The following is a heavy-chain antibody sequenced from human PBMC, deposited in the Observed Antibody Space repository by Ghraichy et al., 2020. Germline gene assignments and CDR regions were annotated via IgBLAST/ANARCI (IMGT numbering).Heavy chain of an antibody. Sequence: GGSLRLSCAASGFTFSSYAMSWVRQAPGKGLEWVSAISGSGGSTYYADSVKGRFTISRDNSKNTLYLQMNSLRAEDTAVYYCAKAAFYDFWSGDGYFDYWGQGTLVTVSS. CDR2: ISGSGGST. J-gene: IGHJ4*02. V-gene: IGHV3-23*01. D-gene: IGHD3-3*01. CDR3: AKAAFYDFWSGDGYFDY. CDR1: GFTFSSYA.